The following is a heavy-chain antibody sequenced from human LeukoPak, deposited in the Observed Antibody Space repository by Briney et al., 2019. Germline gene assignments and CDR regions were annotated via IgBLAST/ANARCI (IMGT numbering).Heavy chain of an antibody. V-gene: IGHV1-2*02. J-gene: IGHJ5*02. Sequence: GASVKVSCKASGYTFTGYYMHWVRQAPGQGLEWMGWINPNSGGTNYAQKFQGGVTMTRDTSISTAYMELSRLRSDDTAVYYCARDLNNDYGDYDWFDPWGQGTLVTVSS. D-gene: IGHD4-17*01. CDR2: INPNSGGT. CDR1: GYTFTGYY. CDR3: ARDLNNDYGDYDWFDP.